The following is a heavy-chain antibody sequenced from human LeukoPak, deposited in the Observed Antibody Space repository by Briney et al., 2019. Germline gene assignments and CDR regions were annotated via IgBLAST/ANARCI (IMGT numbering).Heavy chain of an antibody. V-gene: IGHV3-21*01. J-gene: IGHJ5*02. CDR2: ISSSSSYI. CDR3: AGDRYYYGARGWFDP. Sequence: GGSLRLSCAASGFTFSSYSMNWVRQAPGKGLEWVSSISSSSSYIYYADSVKGRFTISRDNAKNSLYLQMNSLRAEDTAVYYCAGDRYYYGARGWFDPWGQGTLVTVSS. D-gene: IGHD3-10*01. CDR1: GFTFSSYS.